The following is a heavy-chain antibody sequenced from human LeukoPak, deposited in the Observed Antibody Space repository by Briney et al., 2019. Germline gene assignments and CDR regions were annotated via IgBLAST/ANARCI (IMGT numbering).Heavy chain of an antibody. V-gene: IGHV3-7*01. CDR3: ARASGWTPDN. J-gene: IGHJ4*02. CDR1: GFAFSYYW. CDR2: IKQDGSEK. Sequence: GGSLRLSCAASGFAFSYYWMNWVRQAPGKGLEWVANIKQDGSEKNYVDSVKGRFTISRDNAKNSLYLQMNSLRAEDTAVYYCARASGWTPDNWGQGTLVTASS. D-gene: IGHD6-19*01.